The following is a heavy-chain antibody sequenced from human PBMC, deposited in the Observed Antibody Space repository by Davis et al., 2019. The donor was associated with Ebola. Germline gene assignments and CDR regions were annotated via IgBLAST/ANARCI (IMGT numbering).Heavy chain of an antibody. CDR3: ARVITDYGAKYLDY. CDR2: IYYSGST. V-gene: IGHV4-59*01. CDR1: GGSISSYY. J-gene: IGHJ4*02. D-gene: IGHD4-17*01. Sequence: MPGGSLRLSCTVSGGSISSYYWSWIRQPPGKGLEWIGYIYYSGSTNYNPSLKSRVTISVDTSKNQFSLKLSSVTAADTAVYYCARVITDYGAKYLDYWGQGTLVTVSS.